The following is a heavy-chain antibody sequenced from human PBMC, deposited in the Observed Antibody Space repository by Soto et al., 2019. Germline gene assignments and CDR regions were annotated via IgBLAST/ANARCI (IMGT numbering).Heavy chain of an antibody. J-gene: IGHJ3*02. V-gene: IGHV4-39*01. CDR2: IYYSGST. CDR1: GGSISSSSYY. CDR3: ARRGGVATNAFDI. D-gene: IGHD5-12*01. Sequence: SETLSLTCTVSGGSISSSSYYWGWIRQPPGKGLEWIGSIYYSGSTYYNPSLKSRVTVSVDTSKNQFSLKLSSVTAADTAVYYCARRGGVATNAFDIWGQGTMVTVSS.